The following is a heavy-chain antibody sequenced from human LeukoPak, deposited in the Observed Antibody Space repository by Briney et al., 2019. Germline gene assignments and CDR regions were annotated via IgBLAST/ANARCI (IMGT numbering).Heavy chain of an antibody. J-gene: IGHJ4*02. Sequence: PGGSLRLSCAASGFTFSGSAMHWVRQASGKGLEWVGRIRSKANSYATAYAASVKGRFTISRDDSKNTAYLQMNSLKTEDTAVYYCTRQVDLWFGEFPSDYWGQGTLVTVSS. CDR1: GFTFSGSA. V-gene: IGHV3-73*01. CDR2: IRSKANSYAT. CDR3: TRQVDLWFGEFPSDY. D-gene: IGHD3-10*01.